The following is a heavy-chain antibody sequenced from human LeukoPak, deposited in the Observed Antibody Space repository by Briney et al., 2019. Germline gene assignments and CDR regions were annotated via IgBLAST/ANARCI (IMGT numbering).Heavy chain of an antibody. D-gene: IGHD6-19*01. Sequence: ASVKVSCKASGYTFTGYYMHWVRQAPGQGLEWMGWINPNSGGTNYAQKFQGRVTMTRDTSISTAYMELSRLRSDDTAVYYCARGRDSSGWYWGDYWGQGTLVTVSS. J-gene: IGHJ4*02. CDR2: INPNSGGT. V-gene: IGHV1-2*02. CDR3: ARGRDSSGWYWGDY. CDR1: GYTFTGYY.